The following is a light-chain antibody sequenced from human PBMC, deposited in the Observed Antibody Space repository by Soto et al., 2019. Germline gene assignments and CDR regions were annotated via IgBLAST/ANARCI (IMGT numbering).Light chain of an antibody. CDR3: QQYNSWPVT. CDR1: QSISGN. Sequence: EIVLTQSPATLSVSPGETATLACRASQSISGNLDWYQQKPGQTPRLLIQGASTRATGIPARFRGSGSGTEFTLTISSLQSEDSAVYYCQQYNSWPVTFGPGTKVDIK. CDR2: GAS. J-gene: IGKJ3*01. V-gene: IGKV3-15*01.